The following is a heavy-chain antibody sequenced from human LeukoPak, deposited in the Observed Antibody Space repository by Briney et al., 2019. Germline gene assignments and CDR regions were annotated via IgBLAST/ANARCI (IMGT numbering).Heavy chain of an antibody. CDR1: GGSFSGYY. Sequence: NPSETLSLTCAVYGGSFSGYYWSWIRQPPGKGLEWNGEINHSGSTNYNPSLKSRVTISVDTSKNQFSLKLSSVTAADTAVYYCARVVRGSTYYYDSSGYYYFDYWGQGTLVTVSS. J-gene: IGHJ4*02. V-gene: IGHV4-34*01. CDR2: INHSGST. D-gene: IGHD3-22*01. CDR3: ARVVRGSTYYYDSSGYYYFDY.